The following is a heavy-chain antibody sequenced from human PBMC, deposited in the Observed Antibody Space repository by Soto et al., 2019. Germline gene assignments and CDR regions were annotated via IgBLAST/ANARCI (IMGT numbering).Heavy chain of an antibody. J-gene: IGHJ4*02. D-gene: IGHD4-17*01. CDR1: GGTFSSHS. CDR2: IITLFGTA. CDR3: AREVGYGDFSAALLD. Sequence: VQLMQSGAEVKQPGSSVKVSCKASGGTFSSHSINWVRQAPGQGLEWTGGIITLFGTANYAQNFQGRVTITADQSPSTAYMELNRLRSDDTAVYSCAREVGYGDFSAALLDWGQGTLVTVSS. V-gene: IGHV1-69*01.